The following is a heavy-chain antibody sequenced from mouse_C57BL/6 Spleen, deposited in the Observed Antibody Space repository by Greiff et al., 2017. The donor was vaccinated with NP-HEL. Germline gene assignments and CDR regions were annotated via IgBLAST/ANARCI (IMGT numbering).Heavy chain of an antibody. V-gene: IGHV5-16*01. CDR3: AREGTFRNYFDY. CDR2: INYDGSST. J-gene: IGHJ2*01. D-gene: IGHD3-3*01. Sequence: EVHLVESEGGLVQPGSSMKLSCTASGFTFSDYYMAWVRQVPEKGLEWVANINYDGSSTYYLDSLKSRFIISRDNAKNILYLQMSSLKSEDTATYYCAREGTFRNYFDYWGQGTTLTVSS. CDR1: GFTFSDYY.